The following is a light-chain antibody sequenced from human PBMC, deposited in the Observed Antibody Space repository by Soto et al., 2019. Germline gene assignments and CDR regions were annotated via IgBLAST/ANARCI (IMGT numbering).Light chain of an antibody. V-gene: IGLV4-69*01. CDR3: QTWGTGTLV. Sequence: HLVLTQSPSASASLGASVKLTCTLSSGHSSYAIAWHQQQPEKGPRYLMKLNSDGSHSKGDGIPDRFSGSSSGAERYLTISSLQSEDEADYYCQTWGTGTLVFGGGTKLTVL. CDR1: SGHSSYA. J-gene: IGLJ2*01. CDR2: LNSDGSH.